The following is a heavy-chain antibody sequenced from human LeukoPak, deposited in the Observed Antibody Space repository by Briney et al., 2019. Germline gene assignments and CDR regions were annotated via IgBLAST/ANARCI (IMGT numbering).Heavy chain of an antibody. CDR3: ATWSNAWEFDY. CDR2: INEDGSDK. J-gene: IGHJ4*02. D-gene: IGHD1-26*01. V-gene: IGHV3-7*05. Sequence: GGSLRLSCAASGFTFSNAWMTCVRQAPGKGLEWVAHINEDGSDKYYVDSVTGRFSISRDNTKNSLYLQMSSLRAEDTAVYYCATWSNAWEFDYWGQGTLVSVSS. CDR1: GFTFSNAW.